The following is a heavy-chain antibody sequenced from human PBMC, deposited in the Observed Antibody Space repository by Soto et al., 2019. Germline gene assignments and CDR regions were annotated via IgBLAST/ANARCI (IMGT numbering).Heavy chain of an antibody. CDR3: AGEFDDYGDHYYYGMDV. D-gene: IGHD4-17*01. CDR1: GGTFSSYA. Sequence: QVQLVQSGAEVKKPGSSVKVSCKASGGTFSSYAISWVRQAPGQGLEWMGGIIPIFGTANYAQKFQGRVTIAADESTSSAYVELSSLRSEDPAVYYCAGEFDDYGDHYYYGMDVWGQGPTVTVSS. V-gene: IGHV1-69*12. CDR2: IIPIFGTA. J-gene: IGHJ6*02.